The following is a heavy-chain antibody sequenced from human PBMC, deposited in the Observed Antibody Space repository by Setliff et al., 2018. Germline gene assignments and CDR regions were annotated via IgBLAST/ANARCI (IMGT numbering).Heavy chain of an antibody. D-gene: IGHD1-26*01. CDR3: AREVGTSTSSDAFDV. CDR2: IYHGGSA. CDR1: GDSISSGDYF. Sequence: SETLSLTCTVSGDSISSGDYFWSWIRQPPGKGLEWIAYIYHGGSAYYNPSLKNRVTMSVDTSKNQFSLHLTSVTAADTAVYYCAREVGTSTSSDAFDVWGQGMMVTVSS. J-gene: IGHJ3*01. V-gene: IGHV4-30-4*08.